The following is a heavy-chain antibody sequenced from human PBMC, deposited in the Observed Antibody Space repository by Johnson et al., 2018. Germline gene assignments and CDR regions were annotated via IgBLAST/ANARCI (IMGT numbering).Heavy chain of an antibody. CDR2: ISWNSGSI. CDR1: GFTFDDYA. CDR3: ARDFFAVFDHAPPAYFDGMDV. Sequence: VQLVESGGGLVQPGRSLRLSCAASGFTFDDYAMHWVRPAPGKGLEWVSGISWNSGSIGYADSVKGRFTISRDNAKNSLYLQMNGLKAEDTAVYSCARDFFAVFDHAPPAYFDGMDVWGQGTTVTVSS. V-gene: IGHV3-9*01. D-gene: IGHD3-3*01. J-gene: IGHJ6*02.